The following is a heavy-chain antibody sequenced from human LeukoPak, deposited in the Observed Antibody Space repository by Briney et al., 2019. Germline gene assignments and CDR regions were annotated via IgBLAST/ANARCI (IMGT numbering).Heavy chain of an antibody. V-gene: IGHV4-59*01. CDR2: IYYSGST. CDR1: GVSISSYY. D-gene: IGHD3-3*01. Sequence: PSETLSLTCTVSGVSISSYYWSWIRQPPGKGLEWIGYIYYSGSTNYNPSLKSRVTISVDTSKNQFSLKLSSVTAADTAVYYCARVGSLMGILYAFDIWGQGTMVTVSS. CDR3: ARVGSLMGILYAFDI. J-gene: IGHJ3*02.